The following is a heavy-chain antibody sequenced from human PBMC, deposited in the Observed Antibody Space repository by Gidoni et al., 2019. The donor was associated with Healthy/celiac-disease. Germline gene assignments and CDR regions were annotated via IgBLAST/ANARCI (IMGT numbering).Heavy chain of an antibody. V-gene: IGHV3-33*01. Sequence: QVQLVESGGGVVQPGRSLRLSCAASGFTFRSYGMHWVRQAPGKGLEWVAVIWYDGSNKYYADSVKGRFTISRDNSKNTLYLQMNSLRAEDTAVYYCAREGAYGDYVDYWGQGTLVTVSS. D-gene: IGHD4-17*01. J-gene: IGHJ4*02. CDR3: AREGAYGDYVDY. CDR1: GFTFRSYG. CDR2: IWYDGSNK.